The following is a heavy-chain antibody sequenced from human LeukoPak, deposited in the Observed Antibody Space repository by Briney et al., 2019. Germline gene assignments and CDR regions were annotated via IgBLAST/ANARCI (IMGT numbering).Heavy chain of an antibody. V-gene: IGHV3-21*01. J-gene: IGHJ4*02. CDR1: GFIFSSYN. CDR2: ISSSSTYI. D-gene: IGHD6-6*01. Sequence: GRSLRLSCAASGFIFSSYNMNRVRQAPGKGLEWVSSISSSSTYIYYGDSVKGRFSISRDNAKNSLYLQMNSLRAEDTAVYYCARDGYSSSSFDFWGQGTLVTVSS. CDR3: ARDGYSSSSFDF.